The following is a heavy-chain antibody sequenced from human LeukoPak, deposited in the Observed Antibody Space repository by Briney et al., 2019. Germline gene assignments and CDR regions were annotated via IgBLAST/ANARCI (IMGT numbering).Heavy chain of an antibody. CDR3: ARSCSSTSCLFDI. J-gene: IGHJ3*02. CDR2: IYYSGST. D-gene: IGHD2-2*01. V-gene: IGHV4-39*07. CDR1: GGSIRNTNYY. Sequence: ETLSLTCSVSGGSIRNTNYYWGWIRQPPGKGLEWIASIYYSGSTYYNSSLKSRVTISVDTSKNQFSLRLSSVTAADTAVYYCARSCSSTSCLFDIWGQGTMVTVSS.